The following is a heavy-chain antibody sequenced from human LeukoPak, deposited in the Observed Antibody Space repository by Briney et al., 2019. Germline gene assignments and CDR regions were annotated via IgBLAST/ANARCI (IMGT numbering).Heavy chain of an antibody. D-gene: IGHD3-10*01. Sequence: GGSLRLSCAASGFTFSDYDMSWVRQAPGKGLEWVSSISASNYIYYADSVKGRFTISRDNSKNTLYLQMNSLKPEDTAVYYCARDFGAGWEEPKYSFDYWGQGILVTVSS. CDR2: ISASNYI. J-gene: IGHJ4*02. V-gene: IGHV3-69-1*01. CDR3: ARDFGAGWEEPKYSFDY. CDR1: GFTFSDYD.